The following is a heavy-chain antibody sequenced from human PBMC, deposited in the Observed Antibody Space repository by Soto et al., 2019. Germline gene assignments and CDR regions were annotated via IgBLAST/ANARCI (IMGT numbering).Heavy chain of an antibody. J-gene: IGHJ5*02. V-gene: IGHV1-18*01. CDR2: ISAYNGNT. Sequence: QVQLVQSGAEVKKPGASVKVSCKASGYTFTSYGISWVRQAPGQGLEWMGWISAYNGNTNYAQKLQGRVTMTTDTSTXXAXMXXRSLRSDDTAVYYCARYREAILTYSSSWFLNWFDPWGQGTLVTVSS. CDR3: ARYREAILTYSSSWFLNWFDP. CDR1: GYTFTSYG. D-gene: IGHD6-13*01.